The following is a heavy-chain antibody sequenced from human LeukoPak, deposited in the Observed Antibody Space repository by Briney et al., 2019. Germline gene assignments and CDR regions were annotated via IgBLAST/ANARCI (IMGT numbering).Heavy chain of an antibody. V-gene: IGHV4-39*01. CDR1: GGSISSSSYY. D-gene: IGHD1-26*01. Sequence: PSETLSLTCTVSGGSISSSSYYWGWTRQPPGGGLELIVSICYSGSTYYNPSLKSRVTISVDTSKNQCALKLNSVTAADTAVYYCAKHVYSGSYYPDYWGQGTLVTVSS. J-gene: IGHJ4*02. CDR2: ICYSGST. CDR3: AKHVYSGSYYPDY.